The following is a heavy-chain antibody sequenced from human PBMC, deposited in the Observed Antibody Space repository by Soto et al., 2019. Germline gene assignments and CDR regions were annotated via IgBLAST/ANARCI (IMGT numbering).Heavy chain of an antibody. CDR2: IYSGDST. Sequence: EVQLVESGGGLVQPGGSLRLSCAASGFTVSSIYMSWVRQAPGKGLEWVSVIYSGDSTYYADSVKGRFTISRDNSKNTRXXQMTRLRAEDTAVYYCARVIVRTSYYDSRVYSFNYWGQGTLVTVSS. D-gene: IGHD3-22*01. J-gene: IGHJ4*02. CDR3: ARVIVRTSYYDSRVYSFNY. V-gene: IGHV3-66*01. CDR1: GFTVSSIY.